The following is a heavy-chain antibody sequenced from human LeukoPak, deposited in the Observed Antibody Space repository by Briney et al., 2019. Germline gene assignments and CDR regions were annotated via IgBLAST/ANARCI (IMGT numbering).Heavy chain of an antibody. D-gene: IGHD2-15*01. J-gene: IGHJ4*02. CDR1: GFTFSSYA. CDR3: ARWGYCSGGTCYPRGFDY. CDR2: ISANGGTT. V-gene: IGHV3-23*01. Sequence: GGCLRLSCAASGFTFSSYALSWVRQAPGKGLEWVSAISANGGTTFYADSVKGLFTITRDNSKNTLYVQMNSLRAEDTAVYYCARWGYCSGGTCYPRGFDYWSQGTLVTVSS.